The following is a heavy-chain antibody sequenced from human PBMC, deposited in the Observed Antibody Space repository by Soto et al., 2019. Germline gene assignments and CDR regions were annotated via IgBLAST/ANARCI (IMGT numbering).Heavy chain of an antibody. V-gene: IGHV3-9*01. CDR2: IRWNSDTI. J-gene: IGHJ4*02. CDR3: AKDPDGTSSLSPHYFHN. CDR1: GYTLADYA. Sequence: EVQLVESGGGRVQPGRSLRLSCAADGYTLADYAMHWVRQAPGKGLEWVSGIRWNSDTIGYSDSVKGRFTISRDNAKNSMDLQMSSLGAEDTALYYSAKDPDGTSSLSPHYFHNCGKGTLVTVSS. D-gene: IGHD6-6*01.